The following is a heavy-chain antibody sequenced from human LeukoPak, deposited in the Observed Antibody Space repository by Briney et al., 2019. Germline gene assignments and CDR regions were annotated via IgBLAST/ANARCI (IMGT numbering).Heavy chain of an antibody. Sequence: GGSLRLSCAASGFTFSSYWMSWVRQAPGKGLEWVANIKQDGSEKHYVDSVKGRFTISRDNAKNSLYLQMNSLRAEDTAVYYCARDRVLLSTSPLDYWGQGTLVTVSS. CDR1: GFTFSSYW. V-gene: IGHV3-7*01. D-gene: IGHD2/OR15-2a*01. J-gene: IGHJ4*02. CDR3: ARDRVLLSTSPLDY. CDR2: IKQDGSEK.